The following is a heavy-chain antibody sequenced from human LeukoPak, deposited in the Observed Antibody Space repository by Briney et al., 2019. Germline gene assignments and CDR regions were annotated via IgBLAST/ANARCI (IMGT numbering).Heavy chain of an antibody. Sequence: SETLSLTCTVSGGSISGYFWNWIRQPPGKGLEWIGYIYSSGSTNYNPSLKSRATISVDTSKNQFSLKLSSVTAADTAVYYCASTPDYDILTGYEDWGQGTLVTVSS. J-gene: IGHJ4*02. V-gene: IGHV4-59*01. CDR3: ASTPDYDILTGYED. CDR2: IYSSGST. CDR1: GGSISGYF. D-gene: IGHD3-9*01.